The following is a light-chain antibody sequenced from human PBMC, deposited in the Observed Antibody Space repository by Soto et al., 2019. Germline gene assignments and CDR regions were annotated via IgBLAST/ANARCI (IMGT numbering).Light chain of an antibody. CDR3: CAYAYSPYI. V-gene: IGLV2-23*02. Sequence: QSALTQPASVSGSPGQSIIISCTGTRSDVGTYNLVSWYQHHPGKAPKLLIYEVSKRPSGVSNRFSGSKSGNTASLTISGLQAEDEADYYCCAYAYSPYIFGSGTKVTVL. CDR2: EVS. CDR1: RSDVGTYNL. J-gene: IGLJ1*01.